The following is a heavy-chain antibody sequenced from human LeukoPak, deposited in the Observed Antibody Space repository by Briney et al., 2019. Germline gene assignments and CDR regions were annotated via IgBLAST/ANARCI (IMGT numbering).Heavy chain of an antibody. D-gene: IGHD3-9*01. J-gene: IGHJ6*02. V-gene: IGHV1-18*01. CDR1: GYTFTSYG. CDR2: ISAYNGNT. Sequence: GASVKVSCKASGYTFTSYGISWVRQAPGQGLEWMGCISAYNGNTNYAQKLQGRVTMTTDTSTSTAYMELRSLRSDDTAVYYCASLRYDILTGYYYGMDVWGQGTTVTVSS. CDR3: ASLRYDILTGYYYGMDV.